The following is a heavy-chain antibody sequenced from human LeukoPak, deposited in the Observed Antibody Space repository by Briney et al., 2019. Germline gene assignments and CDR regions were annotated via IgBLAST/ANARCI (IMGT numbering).Heavy chain of an antibody. V-gene: IGHV3-23*01. CDR1: GFTFSSYA. D-gene: IGHD3-22*01. CDR2: ISGSGGST. Sequence: PGGSLRLSCAASGFTFSSYAMSWVRQASGKGLEWVSAISGSGGSTYYADSVKGRFTISRDNSKNTLYLQMNSLRAEDTAVYYCAKEQTRITMIVVVSNWFDPWGQGTLVTVSS. J-gene: IGHJ5*02. CDR3: AKEQTRITMIVVVSNWFDP.